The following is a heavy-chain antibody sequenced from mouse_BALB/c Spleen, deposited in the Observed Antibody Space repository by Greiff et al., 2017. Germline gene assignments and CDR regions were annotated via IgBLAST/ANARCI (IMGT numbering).Heavy chain of an antibody. V-gene: IGHV1-14*01. D-gene: IGHD1-1*01. CDR1: GYTFTSYV. CDR2: INPYNDGT. CDR3: ARGAYSSGYARDY. J-gene: IGHJ4*01. Sequence: VQLQQSGPELVKPGASVKMSCKASGYTFTSYVMHWVKQKPGQGLEWIGYINPYNDGTKYNEKFKGKATLTSDKSTSTAYMVLSSLTSEDSAVYCCARGAYSSGYARDYWGQGTSVTVSS.